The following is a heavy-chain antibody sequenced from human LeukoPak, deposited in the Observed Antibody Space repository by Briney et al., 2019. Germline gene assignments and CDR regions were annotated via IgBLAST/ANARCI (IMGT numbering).Heavy chain of an antibody. D-gene: IGHD4-23*01. J-gene: IGHJ4*02. Sequence: SQTLSLTCTVSGGSISSGGYSWSWIRQHPGKGLEWIGYIYYSGSTYYNPSLKSRVTISVDTSKNQFSLKLSSVTAADTAVYYCARFSKGSSVVDTAGFDYWGQGTLVTVSS. CDR2: IYYSGST. V-gene: IGHV4-31*03. CDR1: GGSISSGGYS. CDR3: ARFSKGSSVVDTAGFDY.